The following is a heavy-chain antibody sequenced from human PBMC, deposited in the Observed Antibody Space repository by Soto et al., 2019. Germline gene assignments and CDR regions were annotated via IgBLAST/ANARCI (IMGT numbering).Heavy chain of an antibody. Sequence: PGGSLRLSCAASGFTFSDYSMNWVRQAPGKGLVWISCISTSGSAVKYVDSVKGRFTISRHNSKNTLYLQMNSLRTEDTAVYFCARVDYYDSSGYYYWGQGTLVTVSS. CDR2: ISTSGSAV. J-gene: IGHJ4*02. CDR1: GFTFSDYS. D-gene: IGHD3-22*01. CDR3: ARVDYYDSSGYYY. V-gene: IGHV3-48*01.